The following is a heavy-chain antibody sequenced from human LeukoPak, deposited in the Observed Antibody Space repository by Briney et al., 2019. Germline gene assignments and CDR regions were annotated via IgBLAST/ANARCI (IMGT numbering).Heavy chain of an antibody. D-gene: IGHD6-13*01. Sequence: GGSLRLSCAGSGFTFSNAWMSWVRQAPGKGLEWVGYIKSKADGGTTDYAAPVKGRFIISRDDSKNTLYLQMNSLKTEDTALYYCTRQQLVFDCWGQGTLVTVSS. CDR2: IKSKADGGTT. V-gene: IGHV3-15*01. J-gene: IGHJ4*02. CDR3: TRQQLVFDC. CDR1: GFTFSNAW.